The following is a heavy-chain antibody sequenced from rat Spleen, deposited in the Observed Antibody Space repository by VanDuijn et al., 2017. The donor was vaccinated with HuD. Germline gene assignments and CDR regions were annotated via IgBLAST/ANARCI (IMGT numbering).Heavy chain of an antibody. V-gene: IGHV2S8*01. Sequence: QVQLKESGPGLVQPSRTLSLTCTVSGFSLTSYGVSWVRQPPGKGLEWIAAIWSGGSTYYNSALKSRLSISRDPSKNQVLLKMNSRQTEDTAMYFCARSSWEGPPDYWGQGVMVTVSS. CDR2: IWSGGST. D-gene: IGHD5-1*01. J-gene: IGHJ2*01. CDR1: GFSLTSYG. CDR3: ARSSWEGPPDY.